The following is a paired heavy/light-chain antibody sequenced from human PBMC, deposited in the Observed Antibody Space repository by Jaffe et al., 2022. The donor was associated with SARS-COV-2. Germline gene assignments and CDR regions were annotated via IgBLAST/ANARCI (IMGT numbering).Light chain of an antibody. V-gene: IGLV1-51*01. J-gene: IGLJ2*01. CDR1: SSNIGNNY. Sequence: QSVLTQPPSVSAAPGQKVTISCSGSSSNIGNNYVSWYQQLPGTAPKLLIYDNNKRPSGIPDRFSGSKSGTSATLGITGLQTGDEADYYCGTWDSSLSASVVFGGGTKLTVL. CDR3: GTWDSSLSASVV. CDR2: DNN.
Heavy chain of an antibody. CDR2: IYYSGST. CDR1: GGSISSGDYY. Sequence: QVQLQESGPGLVKPSQTLSLTCTVSGGSISSGDYYWSWIRQPPGKGLEWIGYIYYSGSTYYNPSLKSRVTISVDTSKNQFSLKLSSVTAADTAVYYCARTTSGYDYYYYYGMDVWGQGTTVTVSS. CDR3: ARTTSGYDYYYYYGMDV. V-gene: IGHV4-30-4*01. D-gene: IGHD5-12*01. J-gene: IGHJ6*02.